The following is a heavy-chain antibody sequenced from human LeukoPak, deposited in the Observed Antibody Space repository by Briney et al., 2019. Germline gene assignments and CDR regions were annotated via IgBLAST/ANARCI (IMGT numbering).Heavy chain of an antibody. CDR1: GFTFSSYA. CDR3: ARVTYDSSGYYYLFAFDI. Sequence: GGSLRLSCAASGFTFSSYAMSWVRQAPGKGLEWVSAISGSGGSTYYADSVKGRFTISRDNSKNTLYLQMNSLRAEDTAVYYCARVTYDSSGYYYLFAFDIWGQGTMVTVSS. D-gene: IGHD3-22*01. CDR2: ISGSGGST. V-gene: IGHV3-23*01. J-gene: IGHJ3*02.